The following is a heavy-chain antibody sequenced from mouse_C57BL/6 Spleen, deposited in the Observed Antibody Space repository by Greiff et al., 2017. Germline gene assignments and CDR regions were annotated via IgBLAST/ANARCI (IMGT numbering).Heavy chain of an antibody. V-gene: IGHV5-2*01. Sequence: EVKLMESGGGLVQPGESLKLSCESNEYEFPSHDMPWVRKTPEKRLELVAIINSDGGSTYYPDTMERRFIISRDNTKKTLYLQMSSLRSEDTALYYCARHYGYAWGWFAYWGQGTLVTVSA. D-gene: IGHD2-2*01. CDR3: ARHYGYAWGWFAY. CDR2: INSDGGST. J-gene: IGHJ3*01. CDR1: EYEFPSHD.